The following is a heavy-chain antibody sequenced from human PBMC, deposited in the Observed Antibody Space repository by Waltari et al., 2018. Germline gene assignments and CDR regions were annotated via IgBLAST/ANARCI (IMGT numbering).Heavy chain of an antibody. CDR1: GFTFSSYS. J-gene: IGHJ4*02. Sequence: EVQLVESGGGLVKPGGSLRLSCAASGFTFSSYSMNWVRQAPGKGLEWVSSISSSSSYIYYADSVKGRFTISRDNAKNSLYLQMNSLRAEDTALYHCARGSGSYFHHYFDYWGQGTLVTVSS. CDR3: ARGSGSYFHHYFDY. CDR2: ISSSSSYI. D-gene: IGHD1-26*01. V-gene: IGHV3-21*04.